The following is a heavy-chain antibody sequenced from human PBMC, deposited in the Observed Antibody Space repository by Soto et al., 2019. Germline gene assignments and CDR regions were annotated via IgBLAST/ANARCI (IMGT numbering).Heavy chain of an antibody. CDR1: GFTFNNYA. D-gene: IGHD3-10*01. CDR2: ISGGGDTT. J-gene: IGHJ4*02. Sequence: EVQLLESGGGLVQPGGSLRLSCAASGFTFNNYAMTWVRQAPGKGLEWVSAISGGGDTTSYADSVKGRFTVSRDGSKNTLYLQMSILRAEDTALYYFAKGRGGSGSLTPRVDFWGQGTLVTVSS. V-gene: IGHV3-23*01. CDR3: AKGRGGSGSLTPRVDF.